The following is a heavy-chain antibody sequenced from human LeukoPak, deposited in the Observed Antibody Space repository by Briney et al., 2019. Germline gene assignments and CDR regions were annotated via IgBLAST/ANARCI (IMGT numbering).Heavy chain of an antibody. CDR1: GYTFTSYY. V-gene: IGHV1-46*01. CDR3: AREGFPPKISDFWSGLGPYYYYGMDV. J-gene: IGHJ6*02. D-gene: IGHD3-3*01. Sequence: WASVKVSCKASGYTFTSYYMHWVRQAPGQGLEWMGIINPSGGSTSYTQKFQGRVTMTRGTSTSTVYMELSSLRSEDTAVYYCAREGFPPKISDFWSGLGPYYYYGMDVWGQGTTVTVSS. CDR2: INPSGGST.